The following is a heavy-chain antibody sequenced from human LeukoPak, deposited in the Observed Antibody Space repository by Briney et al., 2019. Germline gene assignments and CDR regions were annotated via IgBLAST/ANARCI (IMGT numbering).Heavy chain of an antibody. CDR3: AKDRGTGTNNH. D-gene: IGHD1-1*01. CDR1: GFTFNSYV. J-gene: IGHJ4*02. V-gene: IGHV3-23*01. CDR2: ISGSGGST. Sequence: GGSLRLSCVASGFTFNSYVMSWVRQAPGKGLEWVSAISGSGGSTYYADSVKGRFTISRDNSNNTLYVQMSSLRAEDTAVYYCAKDRGTGTNNHWSQGRLVSVSS.